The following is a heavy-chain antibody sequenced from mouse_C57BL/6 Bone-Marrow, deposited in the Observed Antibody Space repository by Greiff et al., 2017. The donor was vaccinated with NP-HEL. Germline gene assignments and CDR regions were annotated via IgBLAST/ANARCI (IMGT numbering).Heavy chain of an antibody. Sequence: VKLMESGPELVRPGVSVKISCKGSGYTFTDYAMHWVKQSHAKSLEWIGVISTYYGDASYNQKFKDKATMTVDKSSSTAYMELARLTSEDSAVYYCASRGSSPWFAYWGQGTLVTVSA. CDR3: ASRGSSPWFAY. CDR2: ISTYYGDA. J-gene: IGHJ3*01. D-gene: IGHD1-1*01. V-gene: IGHV1-67*01. CDR1: GYTFTDYA.